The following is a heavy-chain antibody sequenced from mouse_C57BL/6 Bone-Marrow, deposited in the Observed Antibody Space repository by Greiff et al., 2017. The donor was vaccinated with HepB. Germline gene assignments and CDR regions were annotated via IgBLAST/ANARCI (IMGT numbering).Heavy chain of an antibody. V-gene: IGHV1-74*01. CDR2: IHPSDSDT. Sequence: VQLQQPGAELVKPGASVKVSCKASGYTFTSYWMHWVKQRPGQGLEWIGRIHPSDSDTNYNQKFKGKATLTVDKSSSTAYMKLSSLTSEDSAVYYCAIGDSSGYPFAYWGQGTLVTVSA. D-gene: IGHD3-2*02. J-gene: IGHJ3*01. CDR3: AIGDSSGYPFAY. CDR1: GYTFTSYW.